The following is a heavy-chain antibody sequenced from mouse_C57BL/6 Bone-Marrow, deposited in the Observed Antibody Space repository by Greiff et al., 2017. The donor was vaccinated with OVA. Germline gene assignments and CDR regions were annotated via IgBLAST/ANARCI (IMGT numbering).Heavy chain of an antibody. Sequence: VQLKQSVAELVRPGASVKLSCTASGFNIKNTYMHWVKQRPEQGLEWIGRIDPANGNTKYAPKFQGKATITADTSSNTAYLQLSSLTSEDTAIYYCAYYYGSSYCWFAYGGQGTLVTVSA. CDR1: GFNIKNTY. CDR2: IDPANGNT. CDR3: AYYYGSSYCWFAY. J-gene: IGHJ3*01. V-gene: IGHV14-3*01. D-gene: IGHD1-1*01.